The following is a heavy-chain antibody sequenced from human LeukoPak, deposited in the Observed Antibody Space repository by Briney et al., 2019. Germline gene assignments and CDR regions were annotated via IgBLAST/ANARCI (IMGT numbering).Heavy chain of an antibody. D-gene: IGHD1/OR15-1a*01. V-gene: IGHV3-13*01. J-gene: IGHJ4*02. CDR2: IGTGGDT. CDR3: VRQGTPHGNFDY. Sequence: GGSLRLSCAASGFSFSSYDMHWVRQATGKGLEWVSAIGTGGDTYYPASVKGRFTISRENAKNSLYLQMNSLRAEDTAVYYCVRQGTPHGNFDYWGQGTLVTVSS. CDR1: GFSFSSYD.